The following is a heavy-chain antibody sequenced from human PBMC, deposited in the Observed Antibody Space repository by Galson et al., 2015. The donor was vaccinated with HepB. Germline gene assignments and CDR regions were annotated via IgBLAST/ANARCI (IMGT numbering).Heavy chain of an antibody. D-gene: IGHD6-19*01. CDR1: GFTFSSYG. V-gene: IGHV3-30*18. CDR2: ISYDGSNK. CDR3: AKGGTASSGWYFDY. Sequence: SLRLSCAASGFTFSSYGMHWVRQAPGKGLEWVAVISYDGSNKYYADSVKGRFTISGDNSKNTLYLQMNSLRAEDTAVYYCAKGGTASSGWYFDYWGQGTLVTVSS. J-gene: IGHJ4*02.